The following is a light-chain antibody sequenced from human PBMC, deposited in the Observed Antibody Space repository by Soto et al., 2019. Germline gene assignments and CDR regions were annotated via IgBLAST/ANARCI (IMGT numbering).Light chain of an antibody. V-gene: IGLV2-14*01. CDR3: SSYTTCSTHVV. CDR2: DDS. CDR1: SRDVGSYNY. Sequence: QSVLTQPASVSGSPGQSITISCTGTSRDVGSYNYVSWYQQYTGKAPKLMIYDDSNRPTGDSYRISGSKSGNTASLTISGLHAEYEADYYCSSYTTCSTHVVFGGGTKLTVL. J-gene: IGLJ2*01.